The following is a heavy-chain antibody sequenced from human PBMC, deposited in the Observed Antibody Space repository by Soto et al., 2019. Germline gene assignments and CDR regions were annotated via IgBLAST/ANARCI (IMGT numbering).Heavy chain of an antibody. D-gene: IGHD3-10*01. CDR2: TYYSGST. Sequence: SETLSLTCSVSVGSISSGPYYWSWIRQHPGKGLEWIGYTYYSGSTYYNPSLKSRVTISLNTSKNQFSLKLSSVTAADTAVYYCARVLFYGSGSSSSYYFDYWGQGTQVTVSS. CDR1: VGSISSGPYY. V-gene: IGHV4-31*03. J-gene: IGHJ4*02. CDR3: ARVLFYGSGSSSSYYFDY.